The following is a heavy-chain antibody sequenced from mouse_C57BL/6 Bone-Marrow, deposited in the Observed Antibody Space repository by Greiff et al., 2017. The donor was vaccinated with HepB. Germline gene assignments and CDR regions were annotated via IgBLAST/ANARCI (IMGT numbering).Heavy chain of an antibody. J-gene: IGHJ3*01. CDR1: GYTFTSYW. CDR3: ARGGLLLRSEVY. V-gene: IGHV1-55*01. D-gene: IGHD1-1*01. Sequence: QVQLQQPGAELLKPGASVKMSCKASGYTFTSYWITWVKQRPGQGLEWIGDIYPGSGSTNYNEKFKSKATLTVDTSSSTAYMQLSSLTSEDSAVYYCARGGLLLRSEVYWGQGTLVTVSA. CDR2: IYPGSGST.